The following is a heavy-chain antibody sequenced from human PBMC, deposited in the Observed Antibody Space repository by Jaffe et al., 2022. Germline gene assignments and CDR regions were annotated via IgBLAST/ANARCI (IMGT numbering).Heavy chain of an antibody. CDR3: ARVERPHDFWSGYYTGGDAFDI. CDR2: INHSGST. Sequence: QVQLQQWGAGLLKPSETLSLTCAVYGGSFSGYYWSWIRQPPGKGLEWIGEINHSGSTNYNPSLKSRVTISVDTSKNQFSLKLSSVTAADTAVYYCARVERPHDFWSGYYTGGDAFDIWGQGTMVTVSS. CDR1: GGSFSGYY. V-gene: IGHV4-34*01. D-gene: IGHD3-3*01. J-gene: IGHJ3*02.